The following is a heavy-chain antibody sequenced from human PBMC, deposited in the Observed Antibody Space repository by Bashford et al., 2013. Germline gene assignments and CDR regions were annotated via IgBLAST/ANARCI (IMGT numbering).Heavy chain of an antibody. Sequence: SRRWIRQPPGRDWSGLGISITVGSTNYNPSLKSRVTISVDTSKNQFSLKLSSVTAADTAVYYCARNTTILTEGRRTVCFDPWGQGTQVTVSS. CDR1: S. D-gene: IGHD2-21*02. J-gene: IGHJ5*02. V-gene: IGHV4-59*08. CDR2: SITVGST. CDR3: ARNTTILTEGRRTVCFDP.